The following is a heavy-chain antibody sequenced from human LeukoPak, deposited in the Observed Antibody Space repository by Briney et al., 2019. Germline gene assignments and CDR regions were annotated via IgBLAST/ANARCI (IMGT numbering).Heavy chain of an antibody. Sequence: GGYLRLSGAASGFTVSIYWMSSVREAPGKGLEWVATINQDGSEKYYVDSVKGRLTISRDNAKNSLYLQVNSLRAEDTAVYYCARDVNEGHYFDPWGQGTLVTVSS. V-gene: IGHV3-7*01. CDR2: INQDGSEK. J-gene: IGHJ4*02. CDR3: ARDVNEGHYFDP. D-gene: IGHD1-1*01. CDR1: GFTVSIYW.